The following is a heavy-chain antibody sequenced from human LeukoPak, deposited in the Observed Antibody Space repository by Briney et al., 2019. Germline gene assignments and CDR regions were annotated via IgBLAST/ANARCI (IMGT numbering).Heavy chain of an antibody. V-gene: IGHV4-30-4*08. J-gene: IGHJ6*03. Sequence: SQTLSLTCTVSGGSISSGDYYWSWIRQPPGKGLEWIGYIYYSGSTYYNPSLKSRVTISVDRSKNQFSLKLSSVTAADTAVYYCARDRRDYYYMDVWGKGTTVTVSS. CDR2: IYYSGST. CDR1: GGSISSGDYY. CDR3: ARDRRDYYYMDV.